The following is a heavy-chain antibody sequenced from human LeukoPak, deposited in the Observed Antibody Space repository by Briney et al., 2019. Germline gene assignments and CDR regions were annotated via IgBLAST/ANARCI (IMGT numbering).Heavy chain of an antibody. CDR3: AYGPLCFYDH. Sequence: GGSLRLSCAASGFAFGSSTMDWVRQAPGKGLEWVSSVSSTSTYIYYADSVKGRFTISRDNAENSVYLQMNSLRAEDTAMYYCAYGPLCFYDHWGQGTLVTVSS. J-gene: IGHJ4*02. CDR1: GFAFGSST. CDR2: VSSTSTYI. V-gene: IGHV3-21*01. D-gene: IGHD3-10*01.